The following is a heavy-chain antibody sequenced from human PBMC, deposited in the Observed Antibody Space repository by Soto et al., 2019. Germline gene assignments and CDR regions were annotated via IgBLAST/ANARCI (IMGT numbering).Heavy chain of an antibody. CDR3: ARDGAGYCTPTTCYTPFDY. CDR2: IISIPGPA. Sequence: QVQLEQSGAEVKKPGSSVKVSCKASGASFNSFAISWVRQAPGQGLEWMGGIISIPGPATYALKCQGRVTITADESTTAAYMELSNLRSEDTAVYDCARDGAGYCTPTTCYTPFDYWGQGTLVTVSS. D-gene: IGHD2-8*01. V-gene: IGHV1-69*01. J-gene: IGHJ4*02. CDR1: GASFNSFA.